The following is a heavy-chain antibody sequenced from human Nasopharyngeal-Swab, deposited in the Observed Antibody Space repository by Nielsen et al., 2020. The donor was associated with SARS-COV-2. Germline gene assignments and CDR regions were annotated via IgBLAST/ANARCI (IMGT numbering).Heavy chain of an antibody. V-gene: IGHV3-23*01. CDR3: ARAFGGGYYYGMDV. Sequence: GGSLRLSCAASGFTFDDYAMHWVRQAPGKGLERVSAISGSGGSTYYADSVKGRFTISRDNSKNTLYLQMNSLRAEDTAVYYCARAFGGGYYYGMDVWGQGTTVTVSS. CDR1: GFTFDDYA. J-gene: IGHJ6*02. CDR2: ISGSGGST. D-gene: IGHD3-10*01.